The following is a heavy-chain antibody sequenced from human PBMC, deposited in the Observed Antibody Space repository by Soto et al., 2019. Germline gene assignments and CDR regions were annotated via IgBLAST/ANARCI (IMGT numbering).Heavy chain of an antibody. D-gene: IGHD1-26*01. Sequence: QVQLQESGPGLVKPSETLSLTCTVSGGSVSSGSYYWSWIRQPPGKGLEWIGYIYYSGSTNYNPSLKSRVTISVDTSKHQFSLKLSSVTAADTPVYYCARGGIRGSYQNYYYYGMDVWGQGTTVTVSS. J-gene: IGHJ6*02. V-gene: IGHV4-61*01. CDR3: ARGGIRGSYQNYYYYGMDV. CDR2: IYYSGST. CDR1: GGSVSSGSYY.